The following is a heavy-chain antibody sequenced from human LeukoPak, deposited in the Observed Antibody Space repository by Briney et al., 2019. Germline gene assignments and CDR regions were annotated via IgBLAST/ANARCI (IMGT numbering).Heavy chain of an antibody. J-gene: IGHJ5*02. V-gene: IGHV1-69*13. CDR2: IIPIFGTA. D-gene: IGHD1-14*01. CDR1: GGTFSSYA. CDR3: ARGYRSMTPPNWFDP. Sequence: SVKVSCKASGGTFSSYAISWVRQAPGQGLEWMGGIIPIFGTANYAQKFQGRVTITADESTSTAYMELSSLRSEDTAVYYCARGYRSMTPPNWFDPWGQGTLVTVSS.